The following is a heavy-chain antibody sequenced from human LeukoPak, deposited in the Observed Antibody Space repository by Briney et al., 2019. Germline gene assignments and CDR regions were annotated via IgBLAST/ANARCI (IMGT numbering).Heavy chain of an antibody. D-gene: IGHD6-13*01. Sequence: GGSLRLSCAASGFTFSDYYMSWIRQAPGKGLEWVSYISRNSYTNYADSVKGRFTISRDNAKNSLYLQMASLRAEDTAVYYSARMGIAAVGAYYFDYWGQGTLVTVSS. J-gene: IGHJ4*02. CDR1: GFTFSDYY. CDR3: ARMGIAAVGAYYFDY. V-gene: IGHV3-11*06. CDR2: ISRNSYT.